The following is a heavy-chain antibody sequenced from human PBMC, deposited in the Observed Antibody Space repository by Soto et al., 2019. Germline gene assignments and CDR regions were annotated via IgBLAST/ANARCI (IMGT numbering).Heavy chain of an antibody. V-gene: IGHV4-31*03. J-gene: IGHJ4*02. Sequence: QVQLQESGPGLVKPSQTLSLTCTVSGGSISSGGYYWSWIRQHPGKGLEWIGYIYYSGSTYYNPSLKSRVTISVDTSKNQFSLKLSSVTAADTAVYYCARFRIYYIAAAPYYFDYWGQGTLVTVSS. CDR3: ARFRIYYIAAAPYYFDY. CDR2: IYYSGST. CDR1: GGSISSGGYY. D-gene: IGHD6-13*01.